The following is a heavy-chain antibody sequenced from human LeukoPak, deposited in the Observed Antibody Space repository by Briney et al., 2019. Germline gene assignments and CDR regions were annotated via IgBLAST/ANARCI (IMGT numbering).Heavy chain of an antibody. Sequence: AETLSLTCAVYGGSFSSYYWSWIRQPPGKGLEWIGYIYYSGSTNYNHSHKSRVTISVDTSKNQLSLKLSSVTAAEQAVYYCERHVTGPALAYCGGDCFVDWFDPWGQGTLVTVSS. D-gene: IGHD2-21*02. V-gene: IGHV4-59*08. CDR2: IYYSGST. J-gene: IGHJ5*02. CDR3: ERHVTGPALAYCGGDCFVDWFDP. CDR1: GGSFSSYY.